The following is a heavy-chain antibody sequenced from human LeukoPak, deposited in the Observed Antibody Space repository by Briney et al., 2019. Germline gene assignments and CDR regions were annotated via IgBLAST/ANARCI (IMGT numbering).Heavy chain of an antibody. J-gene: IGHJ5*02. CDR2: MNPNSGNT. CDR3: ARSRPSRGGVHPNPRWFDP. D-gene: IGHD3-10*01. CDR1: GYTFTSYD. Sequence: ASVKVSCKASGYTFTSYDINWVRQATGQGLEWMGWMNPNSGNTGYAQKFQGRVTMTRNTSISTAYMELSSLRSEDTAAYYCARSRPSRGGVHPNPRWFDPWGQGTLVTVSS. V-gene: IGHV1-8*01.